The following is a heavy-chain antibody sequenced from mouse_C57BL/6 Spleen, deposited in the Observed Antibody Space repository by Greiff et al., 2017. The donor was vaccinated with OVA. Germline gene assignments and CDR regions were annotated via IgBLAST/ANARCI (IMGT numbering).Heavy chain of an antibody. CDR1: GFTFSSYA. D-gene: IGHD1-1*01. CDR3: ARDRGDYYGSSYRYFDY. Sequence: EVQLVESGGGLVKPGGSLKLSCAASGFTFSSYAMSWVRQTPEKRLEWVATISDGGSYTYYPDNVKGRFTISRDNAKNNLYLQMSHLKSEDTAMYYCARDRGDYYGSSYRYFDYWGQGTTLTVSS. V-gene: IGHV5-4*01. CDR2: ISDGGSYT. J-gene: IGHJ2*01.